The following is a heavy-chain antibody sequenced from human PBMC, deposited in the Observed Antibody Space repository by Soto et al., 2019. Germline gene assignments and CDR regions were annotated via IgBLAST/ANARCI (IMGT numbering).Heavy chain of an antibody. V-gene: IGHV3-49*04. Sequence: QSLSCTTFRFTFGHYAVNWARQAPGQGPDRVGFIRSNAYGGPPEYAVSVKGRFTMSRDNSKNIYYQQRNSLKTEDSAVYYGGRCCCSGSDYWGKRNRVTFAS. CDR2: IRSNAYGGPP. D-gene: IGHD2-15*01. J-gene: IGHJ4*02. CDR3: GRCCCSGSDY. CDR1: RFTFGHYA.